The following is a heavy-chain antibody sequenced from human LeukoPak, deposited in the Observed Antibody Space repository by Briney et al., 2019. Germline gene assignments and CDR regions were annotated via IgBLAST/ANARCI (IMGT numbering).Heavy chain of an antibody. CDR3: ARPTGYSSGCYGPVYFDY. Sequence: GESLKISCKGSGYSFTSYWIGWVRQMPGKGLEWMGIIYPGDSDTRYSPSFQGQVTISADKSISTAYLQWSSLKASDTAMYYCARPTGYSSGCYGPVYFDYWGQGTLVTVSS. V-gene: IGHV5-51*01. CDR2: IYPGDSDT. J-gene: IGHJ4*02. CDR1: GYSFTSYW. D-gene: IGHD6-19*01.